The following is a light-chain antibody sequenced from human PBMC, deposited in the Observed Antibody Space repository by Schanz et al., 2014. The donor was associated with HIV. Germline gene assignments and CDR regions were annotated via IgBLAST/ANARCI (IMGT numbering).Light chain of an antibody. Sequence: QSVLTQPPSVSGAPGQRVTIPCSGSSSNVGAGFDVHWYQQALGKAPTLLIYTNDNRPSGVPDRYSGSKSGTSASLAITGLQAEDEADYYCQSFDGSLGGVLFGGGTKVTVL. V-gene: IGLV1-40*01. CDR3: QSFDGSLGGVL. CDR2: TND. CDR1: SSNVGAGFD. J-gene: IGLJ3*02.